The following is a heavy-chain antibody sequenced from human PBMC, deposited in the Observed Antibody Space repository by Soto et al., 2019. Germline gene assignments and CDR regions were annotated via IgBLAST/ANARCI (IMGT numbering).Heavy chain of an antibody. CDR2: IYYSGST. CDR3: ARGMGGNNTPQVPFDY. CDR1: GGSISSGGYY. J-gene: IGHJ4*02. D-gene: IGHD1-26*01. Sequence: QVQLQELGPGLVKPSQTLSLTCTVSGGSISSGGYYWSWIRQHPGKGLEWIGYIYYSGSTYYNPSLKSRVTISVDTSKNQFSLKLSSVTAADTAVYYCARGMGGNNTPQVPFDYWGQGTLVTVSS. V-gene: IGHV4-31*03.